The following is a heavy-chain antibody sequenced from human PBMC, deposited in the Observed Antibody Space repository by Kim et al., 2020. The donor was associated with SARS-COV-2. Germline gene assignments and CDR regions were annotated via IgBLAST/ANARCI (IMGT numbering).Heavy chain of an antibody. V-gene: IGHV4-31*03. J-gene: IGHJ6*02. CDR3: ARERDDYIWGSSRSRYGMDV. CDR2: ISYSGST. D-gene: IGHD3-16*02. CDR1: GASISSGRYY. Sequence: SETLSLTCTVSGASISSGRYYWNWIRQHPGKGLEWIGYISYSGSTYYNPSLNSRVTISVDTSENLFSLKLRSVSDADTAVYYCARERDDYIWGSSRSRYGMDVWGQGTTVTVSS.